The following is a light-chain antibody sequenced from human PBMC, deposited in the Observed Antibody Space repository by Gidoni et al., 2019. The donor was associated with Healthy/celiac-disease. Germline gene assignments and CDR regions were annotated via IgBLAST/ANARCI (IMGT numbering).Light chain of an antibody. Sequence: QPVLTRPPSPSGPPGHRATISCSGSSSNIGSNYVYWYQQLPGTAPKLLIYRNNQRPSGVPDRFSGSKSGTSASLAISGLRSEDEADYYCAAWDDSLSGWVFGGGTKLTVL. J-gene: IGLJ3*02. CDR1: SSNIGSNY. V-gene: IGLV1-47*01. CDR3: AAWDDSLSGWV. CDR2: RNN.